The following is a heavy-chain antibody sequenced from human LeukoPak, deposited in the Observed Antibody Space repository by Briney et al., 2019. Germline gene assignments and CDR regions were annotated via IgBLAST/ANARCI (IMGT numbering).Heavy chain of an antibody. Sequence: GGSLRLSCAASGLTFSNYAMNWVRQAPGKGLEWVSAISDSGGSTFYADSVKGRFTISRDNSKNMVYLQINSLRAEDTAVYYCARAARPGFDYWGQGTLVTVSS. CDR1: GLTFSNYA. CDR3: ARAARPGFDY. V-gene: IGHV3-23*01. CDR2: ISDSGGST. J-gene: IGHJ4*02. D-gene: IGHD6-6*01.